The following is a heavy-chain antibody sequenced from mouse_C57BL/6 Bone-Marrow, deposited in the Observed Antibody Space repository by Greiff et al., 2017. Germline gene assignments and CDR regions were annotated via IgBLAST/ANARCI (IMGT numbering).Heavy chain of an antibody. CDR3: SALDGNYFDF. CDR2: IDPEIGDT. D-gene: IGHD2-1*01. J-gene: IGHJ2*01. Sequence: EVQLQESGAELVRPGASVKLSCTASGFNIKDDCIHWVKQRPEQGLEWIGWIDPEIGDTEYDSKFQGKATITSDTSSNTAFLQLSSLTSEDTDDYYCSALDGNYFDFWGQGTPLTVAS. CDR1: GFNIKDDC. V-gene: IGHV14-4*01.